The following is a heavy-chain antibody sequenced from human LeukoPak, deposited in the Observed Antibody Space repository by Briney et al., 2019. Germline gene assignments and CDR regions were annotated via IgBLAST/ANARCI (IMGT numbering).Heavy chain of an antibody. D-gene: IGHD5-24*01. CDR3: VKDISAIIFHYMDV. CDR1: GFTLDDYV. J-gene: IGHJ6*03. Sequence: GGSLRLSCAASGFTLDDYVMHWVRQAPGKGLEWVAGISRKSGSIGYADSVKGRFTISRDNAKNSLYLQMNSLRAEDTALYYCVKDISAIIFHYMDVWGKGTTVTVSS. CDR2: ISRKSGSI. V-gene: IGHV3-9*01.